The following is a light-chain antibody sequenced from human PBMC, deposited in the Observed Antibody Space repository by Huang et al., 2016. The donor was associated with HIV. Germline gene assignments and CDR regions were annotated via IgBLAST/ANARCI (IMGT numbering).Light chain of an antibody. V-gene: IGKV1-NL1*01. CDR3: QQYYNTTLS. CDR1: RGISNS. J-gene: IGKJ4*01. CDR2: AAS. Sequence: DIQMTQSPSSLSASVGDSVTITCRASRGISNSLAWYQQQPGKAPKLLLYAASRLQGGVPSRFSGSGSRTDYTLTISSLQPEDSATYYCQQYYNTTLSFGGGTKVEIK.